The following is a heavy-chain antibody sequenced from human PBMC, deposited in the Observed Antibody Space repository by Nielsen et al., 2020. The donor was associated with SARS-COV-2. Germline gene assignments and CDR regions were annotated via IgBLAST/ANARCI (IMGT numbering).Heavy chain of an antibody. J-gene: IGHJ4*02. CDR3: ARDLGYCSSTSCSPYGY. D-gene: IGHD2-2*01. CDR1: GYTFTSYA. Sequence: ASVKVSCKASGYTFTSYAMHWVRQAPGQRLEWMGWINAGNGNTKYSQKFQGRVTMTTDTSTSTAYMELRSLRSDDTAVYYCARDLGYCSSTSCSPYGYWGQGTLVTVSS. V-gene: IGHV1-3*01. CDR2: INAGNGNT.